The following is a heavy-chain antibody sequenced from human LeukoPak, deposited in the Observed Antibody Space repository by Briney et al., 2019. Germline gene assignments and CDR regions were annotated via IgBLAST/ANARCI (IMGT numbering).Heavy chain of an antibody. V-gene: IGHV4-39*07. D-gene: IGHD3/OR15-3a*01. CDR3: ARDLDSKGGEFDY. CDR1: GGSISSSSYY. CDR2: IYYSGST. Sequence: KPSETLSLTCTVSGGSISSSSYYWGWIRQPPGKGLEWIGSIYYSGSTYYNPSLKSRVTISVDTSKNQFSLKLSSVTAADTAVYYCARDLDSKGGEFDYWGQGTLVTVSS. J-gene: IGHJ4*02.